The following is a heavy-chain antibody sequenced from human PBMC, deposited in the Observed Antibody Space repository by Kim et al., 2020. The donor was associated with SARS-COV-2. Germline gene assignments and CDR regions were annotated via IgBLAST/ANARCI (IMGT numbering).Heavy chain of an antibody. Sequence: GGSLRLSCAASGFTFSSYGMSWVRQAPGKGLEWVSAMSDSGDEKYYADSVKGRFTISRDNSKQMLYLQMSSPKAEDTAVYYCANGIPGIGYYPFDYWGQGTLVTVSS. CDR1: GFTFSSYG. V-gene: IGHV3-23*01. D-gene: IGHD3-3*01. CDR3: ANGIPGIGYYPFDY. J-gene: IGHJ4*02. CDR2: MSDSGDEK.